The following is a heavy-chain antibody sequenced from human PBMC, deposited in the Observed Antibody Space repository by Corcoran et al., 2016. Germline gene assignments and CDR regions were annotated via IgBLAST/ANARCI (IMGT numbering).Heavy chain of an antibody. CDR3: ARDRWVALDY. CDR2: ISSSSSFI. D-gene: IGHD1-26*01. V-gene: IGHV3-21*01. Sequence: EVQLVESGGGLVKPGGSLRLSCAASGFTFSSYSMNWVRQAPGKGLEWVSSISSSSSFIYYADSVKGRFTISRDNAKNSLYLQMNSLRAEDTAVYYCARDRWVALDYWGQGTLVTVSS. CDR1: GFTFSSYS. J-gene: IGHJ4*02.